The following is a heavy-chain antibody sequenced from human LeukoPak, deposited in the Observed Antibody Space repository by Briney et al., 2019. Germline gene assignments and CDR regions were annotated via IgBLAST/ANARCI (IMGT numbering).Heavy chain of an antibody. CDR3: ARAPMYSSSFDSPSSYYFDY. Sequence: SETLSLTCAVYGGSFSGYYWSWIRQPPGKGLEWTGEINHSGSTNYNPSLKSRVTISVDTSKNQFSLKLSSVTAADTAVYYCARAPMYSSSFDSPSSYYFDYWGQGTLVTVSS. V-gene: IGHV4-34*01. D-gene: IGHD6-6*01. CDR2: INHSGST. CDR1: GGSFSGYY. J-gene: IGHJ4*02.